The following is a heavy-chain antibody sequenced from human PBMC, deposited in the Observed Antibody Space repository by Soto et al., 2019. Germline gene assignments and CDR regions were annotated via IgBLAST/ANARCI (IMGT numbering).Heavy chain of an antibody. CDR2: ISARNGDT. CDR1: GYTFTTNG. D-gene: IGHD3-10*01. Sequence: ASVKVSCKASGYTFTTNGIIWVRQAPGQHLEWLGWISARNGDTKYAQGVQGRVTLTTDTSTTTAYMELMNLRSDDTAVYFCARVQVLPNPAADFWGQGTLVTVSS. J-gene: IGHJ4*02. CDR3: ARVQVLPNPAADF. V-gene: IGHV1-18*04.